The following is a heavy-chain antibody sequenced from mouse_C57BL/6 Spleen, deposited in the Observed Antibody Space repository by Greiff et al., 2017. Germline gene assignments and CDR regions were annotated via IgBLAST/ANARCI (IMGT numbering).Heavy chain of an antibody. V-gene: IGHV1-53*01. Sequence: QVQLQQPGTELVKPGASVKLSCKASGYTFTSYWMHWVKQRPGQGLEWIGNINPSNGGTNYNEKFKSKATLTVDKSSITAYMQLSSLTSEDSAVYYWARSSYYYGTPYWYFDVWGTGTTVTVSS. CDR2: INPSNGGT. J-gene: IGHJ1*03. CDR3: ARSSYYYGTPYWYFDV. CDR1: GYTFTSYW. D-gene: IGHD1-1*01.